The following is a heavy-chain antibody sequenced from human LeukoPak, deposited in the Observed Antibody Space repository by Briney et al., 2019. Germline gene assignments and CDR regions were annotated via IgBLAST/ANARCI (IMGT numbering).Heavy chain of an antibody. CDR3: TRGGFDHNMDV. Sequence: GGSLRLSCAASGFTLSRYWMRWVRQAPGTGLVWVSYIDNDGTDTNYADSVRGRFTVSRDNAKNTLYLQMNGLRAEDTAVYYCTRGGFDHNMDVWGKGTTVT. J-gene: IGHJ6*03. D-gene: IGHD3-9*01. CDR2: IDNDGTDT. V-gene: IGHV3-74*01. CDR1: GFTLSRYW.